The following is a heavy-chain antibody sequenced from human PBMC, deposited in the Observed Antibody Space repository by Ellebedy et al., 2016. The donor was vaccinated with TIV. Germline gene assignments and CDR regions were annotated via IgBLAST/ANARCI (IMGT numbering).Heavy chain of an antibody. Sequence: GESLKISCKGSGYSFTSYWIGWVRQMPGKGLEWMGIIYPGDSDTRYSPSFQGQVTISADKAISTAYLQWSSLKASDTAMYYCATLEDYDDYWFDPWGQGTLVTVSS. J-gene: IGHJ5*02. D-gene: IGHD4-17*01. CDR2: IYPGDSDT. CDR1: GYSFTSYW. V-gene: IGHV5-51*01. CDR3: ATLEDYDDYWFDP.